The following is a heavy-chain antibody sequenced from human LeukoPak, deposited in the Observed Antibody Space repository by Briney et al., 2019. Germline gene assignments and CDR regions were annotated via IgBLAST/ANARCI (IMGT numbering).Heavy chain of an antibody. CDR1: GGSFSGYY. J-gene: IGHJ4*02. CDR2: INHSGST. Sequence: SETLSLTCAVYGGSFSGYYWSWIRQPPGKGLEWIGEINHSGSTNYNPSLKSRVTVSVDTPKNQFSLKLSSVTAADTAVYYCARARTYYYDSSGYYGYWGQGTLVTVSS. CDR3: ARARTYYYDSSGYYGY. D-gene: IGHD3-22*01. V-gene: IGHV4-34*01.